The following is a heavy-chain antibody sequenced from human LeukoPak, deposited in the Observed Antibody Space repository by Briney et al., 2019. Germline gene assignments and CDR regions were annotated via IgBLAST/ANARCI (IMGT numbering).Heavy chain of an antibody. CDR1: GYTFTSYA. D-gene: IGHD3-10*01. CDR2: INAGNGNT. J-gene: IGHJ5*02. Sequence: GASVKVSCKASGYTFTSYAMHWVRQAPGQRLEWMGWINAGNGNTKYSQKFQGRVTITRDTSASTAYMELSSLRSEDTAVYYCVRSNGEYMSSGWFDHWGQGSLVTVS. V-gene: IGHV1-3*01. CDR3: VRSNGEYMSSGWFDH.